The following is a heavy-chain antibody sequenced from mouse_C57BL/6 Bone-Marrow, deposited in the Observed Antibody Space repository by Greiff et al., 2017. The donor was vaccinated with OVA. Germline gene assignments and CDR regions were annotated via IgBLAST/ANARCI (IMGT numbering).Heavy chain of an antibody. CDR2: IDPSDSYT. D-gene: IGHD2-2*01. V-gene: IGHV1-50*01. CDR3: ARRITRLRRRGYAMDY. J-gene: IGHJ4*01. CDR1: GYTFTSYW. Sequence: QVQLQQPGAELVKPGASVKLSCKASGYTFTSYWMQWVTQRPGQGLAWIGEIDPSDSYTNYKQKFKGKATLTVDTSSSTAYMQLSSLTSEDSAVYYCARRITRLRRRGYAMDYWGQGTSVTVSS.